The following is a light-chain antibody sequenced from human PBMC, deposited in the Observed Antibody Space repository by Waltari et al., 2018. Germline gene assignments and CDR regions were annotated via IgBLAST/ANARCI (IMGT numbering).Light chain of an antibody. V-gene: IGKV4-1*01. Sequence: DIVMTQSPDSLAVSLGERATNNCKSSQSVLYSSNNKNDLAWYQQKPGQPPKLLIYWASTRESGFPDRFSGSGSATDFTRTGISLQAEDVAVYYCQQYYSIPPTFGQWTKVEIK. CDR2: WAS. CDR1: QSVLYSSNNKND. CDR3: QQYYSIPPT. J-gene: IGKJ1*01.